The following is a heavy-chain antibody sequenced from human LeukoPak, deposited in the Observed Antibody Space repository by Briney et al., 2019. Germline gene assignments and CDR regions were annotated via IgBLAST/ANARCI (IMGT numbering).Heavy chain of an antibody. D-gene: IGHD5-18*01. CDR1: GGSFSGYY. V-gene: IGHV4-34*01. J-gene: IGHJ4*01. Sequence: SETLSLTCAVYGGSFSGYYWSWIRQPPGKGLEWTGEINHSGSTNYNPSLKSRVTISVDTSKNQFSLKLSSVTAADTAVYYCASSVIQLWTPFDYWGQGTLVTVSS. CDR3: ASSVIQLWTPFDY. CDR2: INHSGST.